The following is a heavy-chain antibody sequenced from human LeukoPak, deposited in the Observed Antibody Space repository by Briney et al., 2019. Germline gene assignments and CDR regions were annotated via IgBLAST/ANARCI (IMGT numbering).Heavy chain of an antibody. V-gene: IGHV3-74*01. Sequence: GGSLRLSCAASGFTFSSYWMRWVRQAPGKGLGWVSRINSDGGSTSYADSVKGRFTISRDNAKNTLYLQMNSLRAEDTAVYYCARGPTMVRGIYYGLDVWGQGTTVTVSS. J-gene: IGHJ6*02. CDR3: ARGPTMVRGIYYGLDV. CDR2: INSDGGST. CDR1: GFTFSSYW. D-gene: IGHD3-10*01.